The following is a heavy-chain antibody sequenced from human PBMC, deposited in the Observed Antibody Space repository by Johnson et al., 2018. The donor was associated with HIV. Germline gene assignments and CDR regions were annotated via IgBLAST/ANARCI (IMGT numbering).Heavy chain of an antibody. V-gene: IGHV3-30-3*01. J-gene: IGHJ3*02. D-gene: IGHD3-9*01. CDR3: ANVYYDILTGYYYDAFDI. Sequence: QVQLVESGGGVVQPGRSLRLSCAASGFTFSSYPMHWVRQAPGKGLEWVALVSYDGTNKYHADSVKGRFTISRDNSKSTVYLQMNSLRAEDTAVYYCANVYYDILTGYYYDAFDIWGQGTMVTVSS. CDR2: VSYDGTNK. CDR1: GFTFSSYP.